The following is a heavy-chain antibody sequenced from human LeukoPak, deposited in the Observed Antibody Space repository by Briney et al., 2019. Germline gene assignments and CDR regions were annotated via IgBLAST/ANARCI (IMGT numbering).Heavy chain of an antibody. J-gene: IGHJ6*02. D-gene: IGHD1-7*01. V-gene: IGHV3-48*01. CDR3: ARDELQRYHYGMDV. CDR2: ISSSSSTI. Sequence: GGSLRLSCAASGFTFSRYSMNWVRQAPGKGLEGVSYISSSSSTIYYADSVKGRFTIPRDNAKNSLYLQMNSLRAEDTAVYYCARDELQRYHYGMDVWGQGTTVTVSS. CDR1: GFTFSRYS.